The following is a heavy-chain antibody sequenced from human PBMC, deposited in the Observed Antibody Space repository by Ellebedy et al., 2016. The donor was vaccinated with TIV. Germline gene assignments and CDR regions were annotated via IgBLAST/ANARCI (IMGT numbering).Heavy chain of an antibody. J-gene: IGHJ4*02. CDR1: GYNFGAYW. Sequence: GESLKISCKGAGYNFGAYWIAWVRQMPGKGLEWMGIIYPGDSDTTYSPSFQGQVTISADKSISTASLQWSSLKASDTAIYYCARRWTAMGDLDFWGQGTLVTVSS. D-gene: IGHD5-18*01. V-gene: IGHV5-51*01. CDR3: ARRWTAMGDLDF. CDR2: IYPGDSDT.